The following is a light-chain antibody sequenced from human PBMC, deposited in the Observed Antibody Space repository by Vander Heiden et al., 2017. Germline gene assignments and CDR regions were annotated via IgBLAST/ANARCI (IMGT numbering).Light chain of an antibody. CDR3: QQYDNLALLFT. Sequence: DIQMTQSPSSLSASVGDRVTITCQASQDISNYLNWYQQKPGKAPKLLIYDASNLETGVPSRFSRSGSGTDFTFTISSLQPEDIATYYCQQYDNLALLFTFGHGTKVDIK. V-gene: IGKV1-33*01. CDR1: QDISNY. J-gene: IGKJ3*01. CDR2: DAS.